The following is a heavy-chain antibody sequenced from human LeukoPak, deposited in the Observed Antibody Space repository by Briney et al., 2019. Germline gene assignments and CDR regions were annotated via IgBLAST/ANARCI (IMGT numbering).Heavy chain of an antibody. V-gene: IGHV4-39*01. CDR3: ARGPERYSSSWYYKRPPRVDNWFDP. CDR2: IYYSGST. CDR1: GGSISSTRYY. D-gene: IGHD6-13*01. Sequence: SETLSLTCTVSGGSISSTRYYWGWIRQPPGKGLEWIGSIYYSGSTYYNPSLKSRVTMSVDRSKNQFSLKLSSVTAADTAVYYCARGPERYSSSWYYKRPPRVDNWFDPWGQGTLVTVSS. J-gene: IGHJ5*02.